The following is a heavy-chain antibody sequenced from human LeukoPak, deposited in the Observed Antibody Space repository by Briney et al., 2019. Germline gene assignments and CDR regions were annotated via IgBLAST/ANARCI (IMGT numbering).Heavy chain of an antibody. CDR1: GGSISSGSYY. J-gene: IGHJ4*02. CDR2: INHSGSA. D-gene: IGHD4-17*01. CDR3: ARGQGTVTTH. V-gene: IGHV4-39*07. Sequence: SETLSLTCIVSGGSISSGSYYWTWIRRPPGKGLEWIGEINHSGSANYNPSLKSRVTISLDTSKNQFSLKVSSVTAADTAVYYCARGQGTVTTHWGQGTLVTVSS.